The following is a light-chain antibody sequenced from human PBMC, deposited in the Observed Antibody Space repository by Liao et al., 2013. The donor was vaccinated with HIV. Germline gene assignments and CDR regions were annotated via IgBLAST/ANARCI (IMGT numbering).Light chain of an antibody. CDR1: HLGDKD. V-gene: IGLV3-1*01. Sequence: SYELTQPPSVSVSPGQTATITCSGDHLGDKDACWYQQKPGQSPVLVIYQDAKRPSGIPERFSGSNSANTATLTISRVEAGDEADYYCQVWDSSSDHYFFGTGTKVTVL. CDR2: QDA. J-gene: IGLJ1*01. CDR3: QVWDSSSDHYF.